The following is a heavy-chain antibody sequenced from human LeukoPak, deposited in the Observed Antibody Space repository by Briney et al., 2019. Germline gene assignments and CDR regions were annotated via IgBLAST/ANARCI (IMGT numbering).Heavy chain of an antibody. Sequence: ASVKVSCKASGYTFTSYDINWVRQATGQGLEWMGWMNPNSGNTGYAQKFQGRVTMTRNTSISTAYMELSSLRSEDTAVYYCARISKAFDYDILTGYFPTFYYYYYGMDVWGQGTTVTVSS. V-gene: IGHV1-8*01. CDR2: MNPNSGNT. D-gene: IGHD3-9*01. CDR3: ARISKAFDYDILTGYFPTFYYYYYGMDV. J-gene: IGHJ6*02. CDR1: GYTFTSYD.